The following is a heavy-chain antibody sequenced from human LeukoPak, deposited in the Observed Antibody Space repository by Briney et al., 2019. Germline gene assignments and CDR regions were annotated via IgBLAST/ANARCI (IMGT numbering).Heavy chain of an antibody. CDR1: GGTFSSYA. Sequence: ASVKVSCKASGGTFSSYAISWVRQAPGQGLEWMGGIIPIFGTANYAQKFQGRVTITADKSTSTAYMELSSLRSEDTAVYYCARFIAVTGGYNWFDPWGQGTLVTVSS. CDR2: IIPIFGTA. D-gene: IGHD6-19*01. J-gene: IGHJ5*02. V-gene: IGHV1-69*06. CDR3: ARFIAVTGGYNWFDP.